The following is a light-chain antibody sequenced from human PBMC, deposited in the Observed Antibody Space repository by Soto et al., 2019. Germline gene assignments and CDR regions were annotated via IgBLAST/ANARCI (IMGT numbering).Light chain of an antibody. J-gene: IGKJ3*01. V-gene: IGKV3-11*01. Sequence: ESVLTQSPVTLSLSPGERATLSCRASQSVSSFLAWYQQKPGQAPRLLIYDASNRATGIPARFSGSGSGTDFTLAISSLEPEDFAVYYCQQRSNWPPDFGPGTKVDIK. CDR3: QQRSNWPPD. CDR2: DAS. CDR1: QSVSSF.